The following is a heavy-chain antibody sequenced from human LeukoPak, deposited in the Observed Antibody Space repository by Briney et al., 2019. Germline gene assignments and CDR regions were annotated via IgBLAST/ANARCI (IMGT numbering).Heavy chain of an antibody. V-gene: IGHV3-48*04. Sequence: PGGSLRLSCAASGFTFSSYSMSWVRQAPGKGLEWGSYISGSSSTIYYADSVKGRFTISRDNAKNTLYLQMNSLRVEDTAVYYCARGRPHGNDYWGQGTLVTVSS. CDR2: ISGSSSTI. J-gene: IGHJ4*02. CDR3: ARGRPHGNDY. CDR1: GFTFSSYS. D-gene: IGHD4-23*01.